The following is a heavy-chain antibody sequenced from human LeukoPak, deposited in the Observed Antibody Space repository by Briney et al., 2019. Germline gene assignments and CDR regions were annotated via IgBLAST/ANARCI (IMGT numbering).Heavy chain of an antibody. J-gene: IGHJ3*02. V-gene: IGHV1-2*02. Sequence: GASVKVSCKASGYTFTGYYMHWVRQAPGQGLEWMGWINPNSGGTNYAQKFQGRVTMTRDTSISTAYMELSRLRSDDTAVYYCARRGYSYGYDAFDIRGQGTMVTVSS. CDR3: ARRGYSYGYDAFDI. CDR1: GYTFTGYY. D-gene: IGHD5-18*01. CDR2: INPNSGGT.